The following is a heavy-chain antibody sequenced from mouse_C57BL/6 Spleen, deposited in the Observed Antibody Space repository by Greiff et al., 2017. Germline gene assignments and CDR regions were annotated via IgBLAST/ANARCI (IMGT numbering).Heavy chain of an antibody. CDR3: ARSGGSSDY. CDR1: GYTFTSYW. Sequence: VQLQQPGAELVKPGASVKLSCKASGYTFTSYWMQWVKQRPGQGLEWIGEIDPSDSYTNYNQKFKGKATLTVDTSSSTAYMQLSSLTSEDSAVYYCARSGGSSDYWGQGTTLTVSS. J-gene: IGHJ2*01. CDR2: IDPSDSYT. V-gene: IGHV1-50*01. D-gene: IGHD1-1*01.